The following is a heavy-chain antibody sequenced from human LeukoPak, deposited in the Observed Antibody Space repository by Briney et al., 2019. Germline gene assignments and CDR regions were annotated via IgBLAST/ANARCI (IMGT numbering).Heavy chain of an antibody. D-gene: IGHD3-10*01. V-gene: IGHV1-69*04. CDR2: IIPILGIA. CDR1: GGTFSSYA. Sequence: SVKVSCKASGGTFSSYAISWVRQAPGQGLEWMGRIIPILGIANYAQKFQGRVTITADKSTSTAYMELSSLRSEDTAVYYCARPNSITMVRGGVPDAFDIWGQGTMVTVSS. J-gene: IGHJ3*02. CDR3: ARPNSITMVRGGVPDAFDI.